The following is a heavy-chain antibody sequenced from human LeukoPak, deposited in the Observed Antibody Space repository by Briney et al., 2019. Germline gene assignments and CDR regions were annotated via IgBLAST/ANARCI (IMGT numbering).Heavy chain of an antibody. CDR2: INHSGST. D-gene: IGHD7-27*01. Sequence: SETLSLTCAVYGGSFSGYYWSWIRQPPGKGLEWIGEINHSGSTNYNPSLKSRVTISVDTSKNQFSLKLSSVTAADTAVYYCARDLYLGLAYFDLWGRGTLVTVSS. J-gene: IGHJ2*01. CDR1: GGSFSGYY. V-gene: IGHV4-34*01. CDR3: ARDLYLGLAYFDL.